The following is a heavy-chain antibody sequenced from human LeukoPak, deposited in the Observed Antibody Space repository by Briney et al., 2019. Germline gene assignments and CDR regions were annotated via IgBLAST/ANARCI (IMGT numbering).Heavy chain of an antibody. CDR2: IWYDGSNK. D-gene: IGHD5-18*01. CDR1: GFTFSNYG. Sequence: GGSLRLSCAASGFTFSNYGMHWVRQAPGKGLEWVAVIWYDGSNKYYADSVKGRFTISRDNSKNTLYLQMNSLRAEDTAVYYCARSPPDTAMVLDCWGQGTLVTVSS. J-gene: IGHJ4*02. V-gene: IGHV3-33*01. CDR3: ARSPPDTAMVLDC.